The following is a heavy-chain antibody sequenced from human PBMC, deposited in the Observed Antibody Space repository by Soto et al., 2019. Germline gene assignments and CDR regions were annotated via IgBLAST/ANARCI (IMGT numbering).Heavy chain of an antibody. CDR3: ARDGEYCCGGSCFLAFDN. J-gene: IGHJ3*02. CDR1: GGSISSYY. D-gene: IGHD2-15*01. V-gene: IGHV4-59*01. Sequence: SETLSLTCTVSGGSISSYYWSWIRQPPGQGLEWIGYIYYSGSTNYNPSLKSRVTISVDTSKNQFSLKLSSVTAADTAVYYCARDGEYCCGGSCFLAFDNWGKGTMVT. CDR2: IYYSGST.